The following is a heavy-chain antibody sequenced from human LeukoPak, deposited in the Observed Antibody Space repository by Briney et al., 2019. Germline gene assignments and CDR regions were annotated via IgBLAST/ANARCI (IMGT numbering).Heavy chain of an antibody. J-gene: IGHJ2*01. CDR3: ARKNHGYSYWYFDL. V-gene: IGHV5-51*01. Sequence: GESLMISCKGSGYSFTSHWIGWVRQMPVKGLEWMGIIYPGDSDTGYSPSFQGQVTISADKSISTAYLQWSSLKASDTAMYYCARKNHGYSYWYFDLWGRGTLVTVSS. CDR2: IYPGDSDT. CDR1: GYSFTSHW. D-gene: IGHD5-24*01.